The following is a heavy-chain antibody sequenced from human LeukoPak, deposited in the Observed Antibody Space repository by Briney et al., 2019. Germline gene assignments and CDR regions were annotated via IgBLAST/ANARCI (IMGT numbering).Heavy chain of an antibody. CDR2: ISYDGSNK. D-gene: IGHD6-13*01. J-gene: IGHJ4*02. V-gene: IGHV3-30-3*01. CDR3: ASEIAAAGSLYFDY. Sequence: PGRSLRLSCAASGFTFSSYAMHWVRQAPGKGLEWVAVISYDGSNKYYADSVKGRFTISRDNSKNTLYLQMNSLRAEDTAVYYCASEIAAAGSLYFDYWGQGTLVTVSS. CDR1: GFTFSSYA.